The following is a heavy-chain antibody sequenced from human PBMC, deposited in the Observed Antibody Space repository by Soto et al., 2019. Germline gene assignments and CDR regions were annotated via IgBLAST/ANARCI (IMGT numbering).Heavy chain of an antibody. J-gene: IGHJ3*02. D-gene: IGHD6-13*01. CDR3: ATRYYSSSWYQDAFDI. CDR1: GYTFTSYD. V-gene: IGHV1-8*01. Sequence: ASVKVSCKASGYTFTSYDINWVRQATGQGLEWMGWMNPNSGNTGYAQKFQGRVTMTRNTSINTAYMELSSLRSEDTAVYYCATRYYSSSWYQDAFDIWGQGTMVTVSS. CDR2: MNPNSGNT.